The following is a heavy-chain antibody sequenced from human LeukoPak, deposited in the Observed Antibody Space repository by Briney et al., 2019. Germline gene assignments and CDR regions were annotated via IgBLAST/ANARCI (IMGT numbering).Heavy chain of an antibody. CDR1: GGSISSSSYY. D-gene: IGHD3-16*02. J-gene: IGHJ4*02. V-gene: IGHV4-61*05. Sequence: SETLSLTCTVSGGSISSSSYYWGWIRQPPGKGLEWIGYIYYSGSTNYNPSLKSRVTISVDTSKNQFSLKLSSVTAADTAVYYCARVPYYDYVWGSYRYKRAPNFDYWGQGTLVTVSS. CDR2: IYYSGST. CDR3: ARVPYYDYVWGSYRYKRAPNFDY.